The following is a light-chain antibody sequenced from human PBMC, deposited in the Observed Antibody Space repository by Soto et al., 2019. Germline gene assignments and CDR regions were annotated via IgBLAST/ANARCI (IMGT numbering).Light chain of an antibody. CDR3: QVWDSSSDHWV. CDR2: DDS. J-gene: IGLJ3*02. Sequence: SYELTQPPSVSVAPGQTARITCGGNNIGSKSVHWYQQKPGQAPVLVVYDDSGRPSGIPERFSGSNSGNTATLTISRVEAVDEGDYYCQVWDSSSDHWVFGGGTKLTVL. V-gene: IGLV3-21*02. CDR1: NIGSKS.